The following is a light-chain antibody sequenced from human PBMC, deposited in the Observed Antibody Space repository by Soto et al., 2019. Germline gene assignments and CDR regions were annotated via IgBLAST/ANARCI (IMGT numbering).Light chain of an antibody. CDR2: GAS. Sequence: EIVMTQSPATLSVSAGERATLSCRASQTFTTSSLAWYQQKPGQAPRLLISGASNRATGIPDRFSGSGSGTDFTLTISRLEPEDFAVYYCQQYDRSPRTFGQGTKVDIK. V-gene: IGKV3-20*01. J-gene: IGKJ1*01. CDR3: QQYDRSPRT. CDR1: QTFTTSS.